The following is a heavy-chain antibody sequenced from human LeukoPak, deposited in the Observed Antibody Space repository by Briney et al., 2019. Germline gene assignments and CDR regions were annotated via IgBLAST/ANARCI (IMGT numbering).Heavy chain of an antibody. J-gene: IGHJ3*02. CDR2: INHSGST. V-gene: IGHV4-34*01. D-gene: IGHD3-10*01. CDR3: ARDFVVNYGWAAFDI. Sequence: SETLSLTCAVYGGSFSGYYWSWIRQPPRKGLEWSGEINHSGSTNYNPSLKSRLTISVDTSKNQFSLKLSSVTAADTAVYYCARDFVVNYGWAAFDIWGQGTMVTVSS. CDR1: GGSFSGYY.